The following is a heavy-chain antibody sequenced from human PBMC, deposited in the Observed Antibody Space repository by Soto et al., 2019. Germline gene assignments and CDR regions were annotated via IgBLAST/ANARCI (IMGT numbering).Heavy chain of an antibody. J-gene: IGHJ4*02. D-gene: IGHD1-26*01. CDR3: ARERGSYYDY. CDR1: GFTFSSYE. Sequence: GGSLRLSCAASGFTFSSYEMNWVRQAPGKGLEWVSYISSSGSTIYYADSVKGRFTISRDNAKNSLYLQMNSLRAEDTAVYYCARERGSYYDYWGQGTLVTVSS. CDR2: ISSSGSTI. V-gene: IGHV3-48*03.